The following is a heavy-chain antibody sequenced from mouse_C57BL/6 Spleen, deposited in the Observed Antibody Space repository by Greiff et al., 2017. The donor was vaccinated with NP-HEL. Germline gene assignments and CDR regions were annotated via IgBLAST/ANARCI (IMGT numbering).Heavy chain of an antibody. Sequence: QVQLKQPGAELVMPGASVKLSCKASGYTFTSYWMHWVKQRPGQGLEWIGEIDPSDSYTNYNQKFKGKSTLTVDKSSSTAYMQLSSLTSEDSAVYYCARGEYFDYWGQGTTLTVSS. CDR3: ARGEYFDY. V-gene: IGHV1-69*01. J-gene: IGHJ2*01. CDR2: IDPSDSYT. CDR1: GYTFTSYW.